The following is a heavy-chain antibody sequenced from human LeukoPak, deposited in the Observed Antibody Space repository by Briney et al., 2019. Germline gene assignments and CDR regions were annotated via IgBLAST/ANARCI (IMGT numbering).Heavy chain of an antibody. Sequence: SQTLSLTCTVSGGSISSGYYWSWIRQPPGQGLEWIGEINHSGSTNYNPSLKSRVTISVDTPKNQFSLKLSSVTAADTAVYYCARGQWGYYSGYWYYFDYWGQGTLVTVSS. CDR3: ARGQWGYYSGYWYYFDY. CDR2: INHSGST. CDR1: GGSISSGYY. J-gene: IGHJ4*02. V-gene: IGHV4-34*01. D-gene: IGHD5-12*01.